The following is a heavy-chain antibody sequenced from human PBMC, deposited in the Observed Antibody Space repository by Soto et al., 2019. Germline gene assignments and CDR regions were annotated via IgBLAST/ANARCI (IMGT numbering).Heavy chain of an antibody. CDR3: ARESMRYSSSWDAFDI. CDR2: ISSSSSTI. D-gene: IGHD6-13*01. CDR1: GFTFSSYS. J-gene: IGHJ3*02. Sequence: GGSLRLSCAASGFTFSSYSMNWVRQAPGKGLEWVSYISSSSSTIYYAASVKGRFTISRDNAKNSLYLQMNRLRAGDTAVDYCARESMRYSSSWDAFDIWGQGTMVTVSS. V-gene: IGHV3-48*04.